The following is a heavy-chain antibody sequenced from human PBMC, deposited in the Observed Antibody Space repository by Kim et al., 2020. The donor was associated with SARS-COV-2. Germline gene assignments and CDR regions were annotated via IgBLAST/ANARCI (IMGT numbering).Heavy chain of an antibody. Sequence: ASVKVSCKASGYTFTSYGISWVRQAPGQGLEWMGWISAYNGNTNYAQKLQGRVTMTTDTSTSTAYMELRSLRSDDTAVYYCARDVMTTVVTFVRSRYYFDYWGQGTLVTVSS. CDR1: GYTFTSYG. J-gene: IGHJ4*02. V-gene: IGHV1-18*01. CDR3: ARDVMTTVVTFVRSRYYFDY. D-gene: IGHD4-17*01. CDR2: ISAYNGNT.